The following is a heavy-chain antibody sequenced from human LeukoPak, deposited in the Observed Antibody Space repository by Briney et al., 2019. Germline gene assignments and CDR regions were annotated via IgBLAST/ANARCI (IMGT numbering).Heavy chain of an antibody. CDR1: GFTFSSYG. Sequence: GGSLRLSCAASGFTFSSYGMSWVRQAPGKGLEWVSAISGSGGSTYYADSVKGRFTSSRDNSKNTLYLQMNSLRAEDTAVYYCAKEAGWRGYSGYPKTGSPYYWGQGTLVTVSS. CDR2: ISGSGGST. V-gene: IGHV3-23*01. CDR3: AKEAGWRGYSGYPKTGSPYY. J-gene: IGHJ4*02. D-gene: IGHD5-12*01.